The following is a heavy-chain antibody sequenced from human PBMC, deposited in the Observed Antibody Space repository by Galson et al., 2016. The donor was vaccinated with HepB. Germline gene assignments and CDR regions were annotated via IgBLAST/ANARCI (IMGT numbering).Heavy chain of an antibody. Sequence: SLRLSCAASGFTLSRQTMSWVRQAPGKGLEWVSGIRYTGDTSYTDSVKGRFTISRDNSKNTLFLQMDSLRAEDTALYYCAREPDGPADYWGQGTLVTVSS. CDR3: AREPDGPADY. CDR2: IRYTGDT. D-gene: IGHD1-26*01. V-gene: IGHV3-23*01. J-gene: IGHJ4*02. CDR1: GFTLSRQT.